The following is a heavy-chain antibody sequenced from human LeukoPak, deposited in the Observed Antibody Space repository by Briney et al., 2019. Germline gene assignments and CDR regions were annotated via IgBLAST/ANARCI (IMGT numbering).Heavy chain of an antibody. CDR2: LYTSGSM. D-gene: IGHD3-10*01. CDR3: TKGRGI. V-gene: IGHV4-61*09. J-gene: IGHJ4*02. Sequence: SQTLSLTCTVSGGSISSGSYDWYWIRQPAGKGLVWIGHLYTSGSMSYNPSLKSRVTISVDTSKNQFSLKLTSVTAADTAVYYCTKGRGIWGQGTLVTVSS. CDR1: GGSISSGSYD.